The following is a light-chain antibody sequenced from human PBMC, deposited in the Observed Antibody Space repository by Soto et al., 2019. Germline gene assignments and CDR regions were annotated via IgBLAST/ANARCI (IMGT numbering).Light chain of an antibody. CDR1: SSDVGGYNY. V-gene: IGLV2-11*01. CDR2: DVS. Sequence: QSVLTQPRSVSWSPGQSVTISCTGTSSDVGGYNYVSWYQQHPGRAPKVMIYDVSKRPSGVPDRFSGSKSGNTASLTISGLQAEDEADYYCCSYAGSYTYVFGTGTKVTV. CDR3: CSYAGSYTYV. J-gene: IGLJ1*01.